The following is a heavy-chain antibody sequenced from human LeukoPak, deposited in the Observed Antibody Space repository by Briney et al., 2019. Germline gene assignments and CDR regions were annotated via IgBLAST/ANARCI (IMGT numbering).Heavy chain of an antibody. D-gene: IGHD4-17*01. CDR3: ARAGDYGDSRGKLWSPYWYFDL. V-gene: IGHV3-21*04. J-gene: IGHJ2*01. Sequence: PGGSLRLSCAASGFTFSSYSMDWVRQAPGKGLEWVSSISSSSSYIYYADSVKGRFTISRDNSKNTLYLQMNSLRAEDTAVYYCARAGDYGDSRGKLWSPYWYFDLWGRGTLVTVSS. CDR2: ISSSSSYI. CDR1: GFTFSSYS.